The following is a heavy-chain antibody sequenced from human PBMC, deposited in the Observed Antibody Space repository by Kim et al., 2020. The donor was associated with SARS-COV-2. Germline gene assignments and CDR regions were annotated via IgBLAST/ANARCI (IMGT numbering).Heavy chain of an antibody. CDR3: ARAPGSTFYDY. Sequence: GGSLRLSCAASGFTFNNYAMHWVRQAPGKGLEYVSAITFNGEYTYYADSVKGRFTISRDNSKNTLYLQLGSLRTEDVGVYYCARAPGSTFYDYWGQGTLVTVSS. CDR1: GFTFNNYA. V-gene: IGHV3-64*02. J-gene: IGHJ4*02. D-gene: IGHD2-2*01. CDR2: ITFNGEYT.